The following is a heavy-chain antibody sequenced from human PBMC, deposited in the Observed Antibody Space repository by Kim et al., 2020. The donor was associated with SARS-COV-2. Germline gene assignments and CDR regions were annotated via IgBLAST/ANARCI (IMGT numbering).Heavy chain of an antibody. CDR3: ARDGRTLAAGTRNYYYYYGMDV. CDR1: GFTFSSYG. Sequence: GGSLRLSCAASGFTFSSYGMHWVRQAPGKGLEWVAVISYDGSNKYYADSVKGRFTISRDNSKNTLYLQMNSLRAEDTAVYYCARDGRTLAAGTRNYYYYYGMDVWGQGTTVTVSS. J-gene: IGHJ6*02. V-gene: IGHV3-33*05. D-gene: IGHD6-13*01. CDR2: ISYDGSNK.